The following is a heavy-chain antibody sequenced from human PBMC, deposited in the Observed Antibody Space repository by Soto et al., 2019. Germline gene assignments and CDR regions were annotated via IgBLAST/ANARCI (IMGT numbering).Heavy chain of an antibody. V-gene: IGHV3-23*01. Sequence: GGSLRLSCAASGFTFSSYAMSWVRQAPGKGLEWVSAISGSGGSTYYADSVKGRFTISRDNSKNTLYLQMNSLRAEDTAVYYCAKGDYSNYGGDYYYYYMDVGGKGTTVTVSS. CDR2: ISGSGGST. CDR1: GFTFSSYA. CDR3: AKGDYSNYGGDYYYYYMDV. D-gene: IGHD4-4*01. J-gene: IGHJ6*03.